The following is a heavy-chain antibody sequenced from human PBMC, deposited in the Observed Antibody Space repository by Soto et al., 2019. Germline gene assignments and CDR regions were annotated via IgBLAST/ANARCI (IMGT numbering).Heavy chain of an antibody. Sequence: EVQLVESGGGLVKPGGSLRLSCAASGFTFSSYSMNWVRQAPGKGLEWVSSISSSSSYIYYADSVKGRFTISRDNAKNSLYLQMNSLRAEDTAVYYCARGFRVFPWGMNYYYYYMDVWGKGTTVTVSS. D-gene: IGHD2-8*01. V-gene: IGHV3-21*01. CDR1: GFTFSSYS. CDR2: ISSSSSYI. CDR3: ARGFRVFPWGMNYYYYYMDV. J-gene: IGHJ6*03.